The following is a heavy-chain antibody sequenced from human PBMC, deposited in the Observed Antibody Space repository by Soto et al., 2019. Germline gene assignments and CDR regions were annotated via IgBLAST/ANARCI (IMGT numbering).Heavy chain of an antibody. CDR2: INHSGST. V-gene: IGHV4-34*01. Sequence: SETLSLTCAVYGGSFTGYSWTWIRQPPGKGLEWIGQINHSGSTIYNTSLRSRLTISIGSSNNQFSLELSSVTAADTAVYYCARRSCSGGSCYQSTGYFDYWGQGTLVTVS. CDR1: GGSFTGYS. D-gene: IGHD2-15*01. CDR3: ARRSCSGGSCYQSTGYFDY. J-gene: IGHJ4*02.